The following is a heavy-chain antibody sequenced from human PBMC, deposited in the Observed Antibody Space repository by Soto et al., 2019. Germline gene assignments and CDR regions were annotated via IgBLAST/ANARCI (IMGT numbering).Heavy chain of an antibody. Sequence: QVQLQESGPGLVKPSETLSLTCSVSGGSINSYWWSWIRQPAGKGLEWIGRVYSSGTTDYNRSLNSRATLSVETSKNQFSLKLSSVTAADTAVYYCARDIGSYAYGEGYWGQGIQVTVSS. CDR3: ARDIGSYAYGEGY. V-gene: IGHV4-4*07. CDR2: VYSSGTT. CDR1: GGSINSYW. J-gene: IGHJ4*02. D-gene: IGHD3-10*01.